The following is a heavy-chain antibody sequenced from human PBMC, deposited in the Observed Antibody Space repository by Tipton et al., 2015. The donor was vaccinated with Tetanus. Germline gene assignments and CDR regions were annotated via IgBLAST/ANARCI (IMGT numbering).Heavy chain of an antibody. V-gene: IGHV3-53*01. CDR1: GFTVSNSH. CDR2: IYANGAT. J-gene: IGHJ6*02. Sequence: SLRLSCAVSGFTVSNSHTSWVRQAPGKGLECVSMIYANGATSYADSVKGRFSISRDNSKNIVFLQMNALRVEDTAVYYCARAEYSSGWFSTDRDYYYGMDVWGQGTTVTVSS. CDR3: ARAEYSSGWFSTDRDYYYGMDV. D-gene: IGHD6-19*01.